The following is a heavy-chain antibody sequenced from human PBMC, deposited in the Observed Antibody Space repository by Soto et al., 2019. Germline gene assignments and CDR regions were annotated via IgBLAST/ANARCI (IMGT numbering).Heavy chain of an antibody. J-gene: IGHJ6*02. CDR3: ARDSGIAAAGTAPYYYYYGMDV. V-gene: IGHV4-59*01. CDR1: GGSISSYY. Sequence: SETLSLTCTVSGGSISSYYWSWIRQPPGKGLEWIGYIYYSGSTNYNPSLKSRVTISVDTSKNQFSLKLSSVTAADTAVYYCARDSGIAAAGTAPYYYYYGMDVWGQGTTVTAP. D-gene: IGHD6-13*01. CDR2: IYYSGST.